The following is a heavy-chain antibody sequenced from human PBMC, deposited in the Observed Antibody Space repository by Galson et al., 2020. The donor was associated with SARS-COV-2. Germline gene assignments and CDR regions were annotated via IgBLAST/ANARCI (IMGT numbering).Heavy chain of an antibody. CDR1: GFTFSSYA. CDR3: AAGYSYGSNDY. V-gene: IGHV3-30*01. CDR2: ISYDGSNK. D-gene: IGHD5-18*01. Sequence: GESLKISCAASGFTFSSYAMHWVRQAPGKGLEWVAVISYDGSNKYYADSVKGRFTISRDNSKNTLYLQMNSLRAEDTAVYYCAAGYSYGSNDYWGQGTLVTVSS. J-gene: IGHJ4*02.